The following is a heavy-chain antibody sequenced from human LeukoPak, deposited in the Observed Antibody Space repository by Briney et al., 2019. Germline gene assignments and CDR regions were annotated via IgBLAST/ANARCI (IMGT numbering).Heavy chain of an antibody. CDR3: ASSVDYDSSGYSAGY. Sequence: SETLSLTCTVSGGSISSSSYYWGWIRQPPGKGLEWIGSIYYSGSTYYNPSLKSRVTISVDTSKNQFPLKLSSVTAADTAVYYCASSVDYDSSGYSAGYWGQGTLVTVSS. D-gene: IGHD3-22*01. V-gene: IGHV4-39*01. CDR2: IYYSGST. CDR1: GGSISSSSYY. J-gene: IGHJ4*02.